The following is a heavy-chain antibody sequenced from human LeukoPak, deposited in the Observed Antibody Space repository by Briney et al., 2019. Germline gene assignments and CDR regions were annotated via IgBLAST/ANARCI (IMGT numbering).Heavy chain of an antibody. Sequence: GGSLRLSCAASGFTFSSYSMNWVRQAPGKGLEWVSSISSSSSYIYYADSVKGRFTISRANAKNSLYLQMNSLRAKNTAVYYCARSVWTQPRQLDRRFDPWGQGTLVTVSS. CDR2: ISSSSSYI. V-gene: IGHV3-21*01. J-gene: IGHJ5*02. CDR1: GFTFSSYS. D-gene: IGHD6-13*01. CDR3: ARSVWTQPRQLDRRFDP.